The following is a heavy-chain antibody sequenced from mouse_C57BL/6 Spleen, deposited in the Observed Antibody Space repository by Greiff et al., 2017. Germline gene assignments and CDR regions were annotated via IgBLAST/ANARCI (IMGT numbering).Heavy chain of an antibody. Sequence: EVMLQQSGPELVKPGASVKISCKASGYTFTDYYMNWVKQSHGKSLEWIGDINPNNGGTSYNQKFKGKATLTVDKSSSTAYMELRSLTSEDSAVYYCARGGYYGSSYGDYFDYWGQGTTLTVSS. CDR3: ARGGYYGSSYGDYFDY. CDR2: INPNNGGT. CDR1: GYTFTDYY. J-gene: IGHJ2*01. V-gene: IGHV1-26*01. D-gene: IGHD1-1*01.